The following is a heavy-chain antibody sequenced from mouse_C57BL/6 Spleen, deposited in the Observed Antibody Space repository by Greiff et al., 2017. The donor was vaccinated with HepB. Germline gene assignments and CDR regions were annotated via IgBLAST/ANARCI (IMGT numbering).Heavy chain of an antibody. D-gene: IGHD2-10*01. CDR1: GYTFTSYW. J-gene: IGHJ1*03. CDR3: ARPYYGNCGYFDV. Sequence: VQLQQSGAELAKPGASVKLSCKASGYTFTSYWMHWVKQRPGQGLEWIGYINPSSGYTKYNQKFKDKATLTADKSSSTAYMQLSSLTYEDSAVYYCARPYYGNCGYFDVWGTGTTVTVSS. CDR2: INPSSGYT. V-gene: IGHV1-7*01.